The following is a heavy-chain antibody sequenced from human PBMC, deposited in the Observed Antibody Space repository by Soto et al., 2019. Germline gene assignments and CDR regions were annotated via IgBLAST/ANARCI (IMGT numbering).Heavy chain of an antibody. CDR3: ARGPTRAGDY. J-gene: IGHJ4*02. Sequence: QVQLVESGGGVVQPGRSLRLSCAASGFTFSSYAMHWVRQAPGKGLEWVAVISYDGSNKYYADSVKGRFTISRDNSKNTLYLQMNSLRAEDTAVYYCARGPTRAGDYWGQGTLVTVSS. D-gene: IGHD3-10*01. CDR1: GFTFSSYA. V-gene: IGHV3-30-3*01. CDR2: ISYDGSNK.